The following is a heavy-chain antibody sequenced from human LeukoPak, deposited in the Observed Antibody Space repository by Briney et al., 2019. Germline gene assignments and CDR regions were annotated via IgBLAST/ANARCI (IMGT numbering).Heavy chain of an antibody. D-gene: IGHD3-10*01. V-gene: IGHV3-21*01. CDR3: ARRLGVRGENDAFDI. CDR1: GFTFSSYS. CDR2: ISSSSSYI. Sequence: GGSLRLSCAASGFTFSSYSMNWVRQAPGKGLEWVSSISSSSSYIYYADPVKGRFTISRDNAKNSLYLQMNSLRAEDTAVYYCARRLGVRGENDAFDIWGQGTMVTVSS. J-gene: IGHJ3*02.